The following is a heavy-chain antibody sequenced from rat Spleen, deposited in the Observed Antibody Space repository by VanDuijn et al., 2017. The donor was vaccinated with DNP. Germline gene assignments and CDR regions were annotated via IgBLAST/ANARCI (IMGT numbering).Heavy chain of an antibody. CDR2: MWYDGDT. V-gene: IGHV2-16*01. CDR1: GFSLTTYS. J-gene: IGHJ3*01. CDR3: ARWEGINAY. Sequence: QVQLKESGPGLVQPSETLSLTCTVSGFSLTTYSVSWVRQPSGKGPEWMGKMWYDGDTAYNSALKSRLSISRDTSKSQVFLKMNSLQTEDTAMYFCARWEGINAYWGPGTLVTVSS. D-gene: IGHD1-11*01.